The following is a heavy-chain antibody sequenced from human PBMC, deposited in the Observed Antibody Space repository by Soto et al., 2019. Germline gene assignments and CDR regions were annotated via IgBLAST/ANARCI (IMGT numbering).Heavy chain of an antibody. CDR3: TTSPHMDSERGFV. Sequence: EVQLVESGGGLVQPGGSLRLSCAASGFTFSTYWMSWVRRNPGKGLEWVANIKQDGTEKYYVDSVRGRLTVSRDNAKSSLYLQMNSLRVEDTAVYYCTTSPHMDSERGFVWGQVTAVTV. V-gene: IGHV3-7*01. CDR2: IKQDGTEK. D-gene: IGHD1-26*01. CDR1: GFTFSTYW. J-gene: IGHJ6*02.